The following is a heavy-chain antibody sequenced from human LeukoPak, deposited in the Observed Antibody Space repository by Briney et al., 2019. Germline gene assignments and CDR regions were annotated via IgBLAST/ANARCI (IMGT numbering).Heavy chain of an antibody. CDR1: GFTFSSYG. J-gene: IGHJ6*02. Sequence: PGGSLRLSCAASGFTFSSYGMHWVRQAPGKGLEWVAVIWYDGSNKYYADSVKGRFTISRDNSKNTLYLQMNSLRAEDTAVYYCARGQSTSSGMDVWGQGTTVTVSS. CDR3: ARGQSTSSGMDV. V-gene: IGHV3-33*01. CDR2: IWYDGSNK. D-gene: IGHD2-2*01.